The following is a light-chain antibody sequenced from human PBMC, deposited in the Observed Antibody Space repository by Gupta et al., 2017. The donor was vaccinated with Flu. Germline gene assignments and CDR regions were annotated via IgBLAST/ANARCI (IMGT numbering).Light chain of an antibody. V-gene: IGKV1-39*01. CDR1: QNIDES. CDR3: QQTFSSPFT. Sequence: GDRATITCRATQNIDESLNWYQQRPGQGPNPLIYHASTLGSGVPSRFSGSGSGTDFTLSINNLQPEDFATYHCQQTFSSPFTFGQGTRLDI. CDR2: HAS. J-gene: IGKJ5*01.